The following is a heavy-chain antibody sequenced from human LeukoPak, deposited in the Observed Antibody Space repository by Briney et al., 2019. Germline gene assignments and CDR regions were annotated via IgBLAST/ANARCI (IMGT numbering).Heavy chain of an antibody. V-gene: IGHV1-2*06. Sequence: ASVKVSCKASRDTFTGYYMHWVRQAPGQGLEWMGRINPNSGGTNYAQKFQGRVTMTRDTSISTAYMELSRLRSDDTAVYYCATLKGGPKNWYFDLWGRGTLVTVSS. J-gene: IGHJ2*01. CDR3: ATLKGGPKNWYFDL. CDR2: INPNSGGT. CDR1: RDTFTGYY. D-gene: IGHD3-16*01.